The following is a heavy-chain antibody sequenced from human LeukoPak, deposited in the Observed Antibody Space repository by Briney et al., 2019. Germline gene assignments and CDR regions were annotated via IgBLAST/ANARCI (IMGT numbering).Heavy chain of an antibody. V-gene: IGHV5-51*01. CDR3: ASRLRERFDS. CDR1: GYSFPNYW. J-gene: IGHJ4*02. Sequence: GESLKISCKGSGYSFPNYWIGWVRQMPGKGLEWLGILYPGDSDTRYSPSFQGQVTISADKSISTAYLQWSSLKASDAAMYYCASRLRERFDSWGQGTLVTVSS. D-gene: IGHD5-12*01. CDR2: LYPGDSDT.